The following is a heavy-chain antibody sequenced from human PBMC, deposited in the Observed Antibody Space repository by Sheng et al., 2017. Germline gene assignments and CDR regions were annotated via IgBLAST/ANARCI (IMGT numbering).Heavy chain of an antibody. Sequence: EVQLVESGGGLVQPGGSLRLSCAASGFTVSSNYMSWVRQAPGKGLEWVSVIYSVGSTYYADSVKGRFTISRHNSKNTLFLQMNSLRAEDTAVYYCARVRGPSYYDILTGPNWFDPWGQGTLVTVSS. CDR2: IYSVGST. D-gene: IGHD3-9*01. CDR3: ARVRGPSYYDILTGPNWFDP. J-gene: IGHJ5*02. CDR1: GFTVSSNY. V-gene: IGHV3-53*04.